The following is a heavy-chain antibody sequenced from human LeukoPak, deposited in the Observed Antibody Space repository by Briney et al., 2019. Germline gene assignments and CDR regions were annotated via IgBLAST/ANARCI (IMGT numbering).Heavy chain of an antibody. V-gene: IGHV4-59*08. CDR2: IYYSGST. Sequence: SETLSLTCTVSGGSISGYYWSWIRQPPGKGLEWIGYIYYSGSTNYNPSLKSRVTISVDTSKNQFSLKLSSVTAADTAVYYCARSSNIPLWNYWGQGTLVTVSS. CDR1: GGSISGYY. D-gene: IGHD3-3*01. CDR3: ARSSNIPLWNY. J-gene: IGHJ4*02.